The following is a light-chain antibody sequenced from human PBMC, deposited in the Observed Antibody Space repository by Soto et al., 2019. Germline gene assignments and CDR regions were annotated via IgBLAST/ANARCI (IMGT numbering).Light chain of an antibody. V-gene: IGLV2-23*01. CDR1: SNDVGSYDL. CDR3: CSYADVTTYV. CDR2: EGN. J-gene: IGLJ1*01. Sequence: QAASVSGSPGQSITISCTGTSNDVGSYDLVSWYQQHPGKAPKLIIFEGNKRPSWVSNRFSGSKSGNTASLTIAGLQPEDEADYYCCSYADVTTYVFGNGTKLTVL.